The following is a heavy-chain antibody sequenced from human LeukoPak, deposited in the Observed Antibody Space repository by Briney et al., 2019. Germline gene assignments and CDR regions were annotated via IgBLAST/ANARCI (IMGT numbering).Heavy chain of an antibody. CDR1: GFTVSSNY. V-gene: IGHV3-53*01. D-gene: IGHD3-22*01. CDR3: AREGGYYDSSQGGFDY. J-gene: IGHJ4*02. Sequence: GGSLRLSCAASGFTVSSNYMSWVRQAPGKGLEWVSVIYSGGSTYYADSVKGRFTISRDNSKNTLYLQMNSLRAEDTAVYYCAREGGYYDSSQGGFDYWGQGTLVTVSS. CDR2: IYSGGST.